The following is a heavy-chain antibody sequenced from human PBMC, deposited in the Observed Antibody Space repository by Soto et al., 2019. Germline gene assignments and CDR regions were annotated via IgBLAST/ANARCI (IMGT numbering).Heavy chain of an antibody. Sequence: PGGSLRLSCAASGFTFSSYAMSWVRQAPGKGLEWVSAISGSGGSTYYADSVKGRFTISRDNSKNTLYLQMNSLRAEDTAVYYCAKDLEDCSSTSCSLPADYYYYGMDVWGQGTTVTVSS. V-gene: IGHV3-23*01. CDR3: AKDLEDCSSTSCSLPADYYYYGMDV. D-gene: IGHD2-2*01. J-gene: IGHJ6*02. CDR1: GFTFSSYA. CDR2: ISGSGGST.